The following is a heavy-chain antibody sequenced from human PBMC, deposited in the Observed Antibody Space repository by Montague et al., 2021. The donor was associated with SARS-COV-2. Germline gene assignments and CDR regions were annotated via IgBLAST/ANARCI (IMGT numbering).Heavy chain of an antibody. J-gene: IGHJ6*03. CDR1: GFTFSRYG. Sequence: SLRLSCAASGFTFSRYGMHWVRQAPGKGLEWVAVIWYDGSNKYYADSVKGRFTISRDNSKNTLYLQMNSLRAEDTAAYYCARDYPRGDILTVYYYYMDVWGKGTTVTVSS. V-gene: IGHV3-33*01. CDR2: IWYDGSNK. D-gene: IGHD3-9*01. CDR3: ARDYPRGDILTVYYYYMDV.